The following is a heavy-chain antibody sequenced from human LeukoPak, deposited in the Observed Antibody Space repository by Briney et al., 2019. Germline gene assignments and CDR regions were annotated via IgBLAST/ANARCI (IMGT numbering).Heavy chain of an antibody. Sequence: GGSLRLSCAASGSTFSNYWMRWVRQAPGKGLEWVSYISSSGSTIYYADYVKGRFTISRDNAKNSLYLQMSSLRAEDTAVYYCARGLTLLLSNMDVWGKGTTVTISS. D-gene: IGHD2-15*01. CDR1: GSTFSNYW. J-gene: IGHJ6*03. CDR2: ISSSGSTI. V-gene: IGHV3-48*04. CDR3: ARGLTLLLSNMDV.